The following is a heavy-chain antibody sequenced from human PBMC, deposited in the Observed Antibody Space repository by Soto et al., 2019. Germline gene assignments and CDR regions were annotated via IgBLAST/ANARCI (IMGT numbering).Heavy chain of an antibody. V-gene: IGHV4-59*01. J-gene: IGHJ4*02. Sequence: SETLSLTCTVAGTSISRYYWSWIRQPPGKGLEWIANIHYSGTTNYNPSLASRVTLSVDTSKNQFSLKMTSVTAADRAMYFCARYNSYAMANWGRETLVSV. D-gene: IGHD2-2*01. CDR3: ARYNSYAMAN. CDR2: IHYSGTT. CDR1: GTSISRYY.